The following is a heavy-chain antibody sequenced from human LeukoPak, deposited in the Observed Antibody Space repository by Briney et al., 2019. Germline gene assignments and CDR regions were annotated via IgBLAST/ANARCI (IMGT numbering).Heavy chain of an antibody. D-gene: IGHD3-22*01. CDR1: GGSLSGYY. CDR3: AREGITYYYDSSGYYPY. Sequence: SETLSLTCAVYGGSLSGYYWSWIRQPPGKGLEWIGEINHSGSTNYNPSLKSRVTISVDTSKNQFSLKLSSVTVADTAVYYCAREGITYYYDSSGYYPYWGQGTLVTVSS. J-gene: IGHJ4*02. CDR2: INHSGST. V-gene: IGHV4-34*01.